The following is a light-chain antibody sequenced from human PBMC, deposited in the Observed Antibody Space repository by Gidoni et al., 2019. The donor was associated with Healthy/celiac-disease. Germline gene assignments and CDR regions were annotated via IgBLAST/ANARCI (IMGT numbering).Light chain of an antibody. CDR1: QSVLYSSNNKNY. CDR2: WAS. Sequence: DILLTQSPDSLAVSLGERATINCKSSQSVLYSSNNKNYLAWYQQKPGQPPKLLIYWASTRESGVHSRFSGRGSRTDFTLTISSLQAEDVAVYYCQQYYSTTLTFGGGTKVEIK. J-gene: IGKJ4*01. V-gene: IGKV4-1*01. CDR3: QQYYSTTLT.